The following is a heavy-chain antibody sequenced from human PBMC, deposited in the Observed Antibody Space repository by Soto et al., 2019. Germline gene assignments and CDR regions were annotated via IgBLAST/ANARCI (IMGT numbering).Heavy chain of an antibody. CDR2: ISYDGSNK. Sequence: QVQLEESGGGVVQPGRSLRLSCAASGFTFSSYAMHWVRQAPGKGLEWVAVISYDGSNKYYADSVKGRFTISRDNSKNTLYLQMNSLRAEDTAVYYCARGDLNSSSCIDYWGQGTLVTVSS. V-gene: IGHV3-30-3*01. CDR1: GFTFSSYA. CDR3: ARGDLNSSSCIDY. J-gene: IGHJ4*02. D-gene: IGHD6-13*01.